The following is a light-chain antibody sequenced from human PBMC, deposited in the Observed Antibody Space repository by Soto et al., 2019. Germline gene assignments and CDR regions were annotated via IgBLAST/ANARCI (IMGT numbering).Light chain of an antibody. CDR1: QSVSSY. J-gene: IGKJ4*01. Sequence: EIVLTQSPATLSLSPGERATLSCRASQSVSSYLAWYQQKSGQAPRLLIYDTSSRATGIPARFSGSGSGTDFTLTISSLEPEDFAVYYCQQRSKWPPTFGGGTKVEIK. CDR2: DTS. V-gene: IGKV3-11*01. CDR3: QQRSKWPPT.